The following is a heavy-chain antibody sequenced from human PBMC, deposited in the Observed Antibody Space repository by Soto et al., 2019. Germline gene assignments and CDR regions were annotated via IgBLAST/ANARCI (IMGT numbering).Heavy chain of an antibody. CDR2: IYPGDSNI. Sequence: PGESLKISCKGSGYTFTNSWIGWVRQMPGKGLEWMGIIYPGDSNIRYSPSFQVQVTISADKSTNTAYLQWSSLKASDTAMYYCATHAYCASNTCYYYYGLDVWGQGTTVTVSS. V-gene: IGHV5-51*01. CDR3: ATHAYCASNTCYYYYGLDV. CDR1: GYTFTNSW. J-gene: IGHJ6*02. D-gene: IGHD2-2*01.